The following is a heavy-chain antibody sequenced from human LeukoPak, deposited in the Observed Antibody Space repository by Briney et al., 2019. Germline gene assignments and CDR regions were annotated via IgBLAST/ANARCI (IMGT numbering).Heavy chain of an antibody. V-gene: IGHV3-30*02. CDR3: AKDAPHYGGDPDAFDI. Sequence: GGSLRLSCAASGFTFSSYSMNWVRQAPGKGLEWVAFIRYDGNNKYYADSVKGRFTISRDNSKNTLYLQMNSLRAEDTAVYYCAKDAPHYGGDPDAFDIWGQGTMVTVSS. CDR2: IRYDGNNK. CDR1: GFTFSSYS. D-gene: IGHD4-23*01. J-gene: IGHJ3*02.